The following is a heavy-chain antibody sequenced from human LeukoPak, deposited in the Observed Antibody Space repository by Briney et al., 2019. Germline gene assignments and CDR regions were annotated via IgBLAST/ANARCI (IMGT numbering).Heavy chain of an antibody. V-gene: IGHV4-4*07. J-gene: IGHJ5*02. CDR3: ASELAT. Sequence: TSETLSLTCTVSGGSISDSLWSWIRQPAGRVLEWIGRIHISGSTNYNPSLTSRVAISVDTSKNQFSLKLSSVTAADTAVYYCASELATLGQGTLVTVSS. CDR2: IHISGST. CDR1: GGSISDSL.